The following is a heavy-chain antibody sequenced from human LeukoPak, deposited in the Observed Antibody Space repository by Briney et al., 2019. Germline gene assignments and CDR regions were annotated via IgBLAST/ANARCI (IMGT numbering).Heavy chain of an antibody. D-gene: IGHD6-13*01. CDR1: GFTFSSYA. J-gene: IGHJ4*02. CDR3: AKVVGAAGIYFDY. V-gene: IGHV3-23*01. Sequence: GGSLRLSCAASGFTFSSYAMSWVRLLPGKGLEWVSAISGSGGSTYYADSVKGRFTISRDNSKNTLYLQMNSLRAEDTAVYYCAKVVGAAGIYFDYWGQGTLVTVSS. CDR2: ISGSGGST.